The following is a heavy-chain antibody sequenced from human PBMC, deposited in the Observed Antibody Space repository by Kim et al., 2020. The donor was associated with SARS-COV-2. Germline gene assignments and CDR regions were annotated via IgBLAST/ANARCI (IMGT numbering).Heavy chain of an antibody. V-gene: IGHV3-7*05. D-gene: IGHD3-16*01. CDR2: IKQDGSES. J-gene: IGHJ4*02. CDR3: ARAWGDY. CDR1: GFTFYDYW. Sequence: GGSLRLSCVGSGFTFYDYWMTWVRLAPGKGLEWVAVIKQDGSESYYVDSVRGRFTISRDNAENSFYLQMNSLRADDTAVYYFARAWGDYCGQGILVTVSS.